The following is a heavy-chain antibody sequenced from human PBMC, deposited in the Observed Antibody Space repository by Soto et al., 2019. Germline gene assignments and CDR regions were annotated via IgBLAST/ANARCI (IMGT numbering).Heavy chain of an antibody. CDR1: GVTVSSNY. V-gene: IGHV3-66*04. CDR3: ARHGYNYGGGYFDY. D-gene: IGHD5-18*01. CDR2: IYSGGST. J-gene: IGHJ4*02. Sequence: EVQLVESGGGLVQPGGSLRLSCAASGVTVSSNYMSWVRQAPGKGLEWVSVIYSGGSTYYADSVKGRFTISRDNSKNTLYPQMNSLRAEDTAVYYFARHGYNYGGGYFDYWGQGTLVTVSS.